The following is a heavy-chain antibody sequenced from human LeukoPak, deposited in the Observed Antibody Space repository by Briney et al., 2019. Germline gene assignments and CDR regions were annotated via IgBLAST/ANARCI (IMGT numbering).Heavy chain of an antibody. CDR2: IYYSGST. CDR3: ARAGRLGYCTNGVCRGAFDI. D-gene: IGHD2-8*01. Sequence: SETLSLTCTVAGGSISSCYWSWIRQPPGKGLGWIGYIYYSGSTNYNPSLKRRVTISVDTSKNKCSLKRSCIDAAGTTVYSCARAGRLGYCTNGVCRGAFDIWGQGTMVTVSS. J-gene: IGHJ3*02. CDR1: GGSISSCY. V-gene: IGHV4-59*01.